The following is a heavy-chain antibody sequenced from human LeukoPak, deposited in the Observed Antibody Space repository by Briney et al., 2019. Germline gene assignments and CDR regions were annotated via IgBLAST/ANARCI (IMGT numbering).Heavy chain of an antibody. Sequence: SVKVSCKASGGTFSSYAISWVRQAPGQGLEWMGRFIPIFGTANYAQKFQGRVTITTDDSTSTAYMELSSPRSEDTAVYYCARGDGYNYFLPDYWGQGTLVTVSS. CDR1: GGTFSSYA. CDR2: FIPIFGTA. CDR3: ARGDGYNYFLPDY. V-gene: IGHV1-69*05. J-gene: IGHJ4*02. D-gene: IGHD5-24*01.